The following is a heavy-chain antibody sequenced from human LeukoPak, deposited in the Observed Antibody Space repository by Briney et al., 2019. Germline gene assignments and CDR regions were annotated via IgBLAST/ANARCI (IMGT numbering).Heavy chain of an antibody. D-gene: IGHD2-2*01. CDR2: IKEDGSEK. CDR1: GFTFSSYS. J-gene: IGHJ3*01. CDR3: VRDQGYCTSASCRGDAFDV. V-gene: IGHV3-7*01. Sequence: GGSLRLSCAASGFTFSSYSMNWVRQAPGKGLEWVAKIKEDGSEKYYVDSVKGRFTISRDNAKNSLSLQMHSLRDEDTAVYYCVRDQGYCTSASCRGDAFDVWGQGSMVSVSS.